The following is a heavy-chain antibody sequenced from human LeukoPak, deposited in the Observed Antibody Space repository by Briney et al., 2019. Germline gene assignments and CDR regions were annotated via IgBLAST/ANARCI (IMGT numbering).Heavy chain of an antibody. CDR3: ARGQGGRRRYIVLMVYPYGMDV. CDR2: FDPEDGET. Sequence: GASVKVSCKVSGYTLTELSMHWVRQAPGKGLEWMGGFDPEDGETIYAQKFQGRVTMTEDTSTDTAYMELSSLRSEDTAVYYCARGQGGRRRYIVLMVYPYGMDVWGQGTTVTVSS. J-gene: IGHJ6*02. D-gene: IGHD2-8*01. CDR1: GYTLTELS. V-gene: IGHV1-24*01.